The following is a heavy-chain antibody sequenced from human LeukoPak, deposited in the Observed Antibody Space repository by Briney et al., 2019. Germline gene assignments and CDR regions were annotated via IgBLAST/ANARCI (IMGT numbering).Heavy chain of an antibody. CDR1: GFTFSSYA. CDR3: ARGKYSSLTDY. J-gene: IGHJ4*02. V-gene: IGHV3-30*04. D-gene: IGHD6-6*01. CDR2: ISYDGSNK. Sequence: GRSLRLSCAASGFTFSSYAMHWVRQAPGKGLEWVAVISYDGSNKYYADSVKGRFTISRDNSKNTLYLQMNSLRAEDTAVYYCARGKYSSLTDYWGQGTLVTVSS.